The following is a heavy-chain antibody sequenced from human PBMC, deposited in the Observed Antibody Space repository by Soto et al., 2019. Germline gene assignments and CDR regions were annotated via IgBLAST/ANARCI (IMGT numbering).Heavy chain of an antibody. CDR3: ARGHHYGDYTYYYYGMDV. Sequence: GSSVKVSCKASGYTFTSYGISWVRQAPGQGLEWMGWISAYNGNTNYAQKLQGRVTMTTDTSTSTAYMELRSLRSDDTAVYYCARGHHYGDYTYYYYGMDVWGQGTTVTVSS. J-gene: IGHJ6*02. CDR2: ISAYNGNT. V-gene: IGHV1-18*04. D-gene: IGHD4-17*01. CDR1: GYTFTSYG.